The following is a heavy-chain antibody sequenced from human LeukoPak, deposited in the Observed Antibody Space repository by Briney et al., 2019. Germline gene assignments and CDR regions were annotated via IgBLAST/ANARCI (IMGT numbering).Heavy chain of an antibody. CDR3: ASDIVATSGDF. V-gene: IGHV3-11*01. D-gene: IGHD5-12*01. CDR1: GFTFSDYY. J-gene: IGHJ4*02. Sequence: GWSLRLSCAASGFTFSDYYMSWIRQAPGKGLEWLAYITSSGDDIYYADSVKGRFTISRDNAKNALFLRMSSLRVEDTATYYCASDIVATSGDFWGQGKLVSVSS. CDR2: ITSSGDDI.